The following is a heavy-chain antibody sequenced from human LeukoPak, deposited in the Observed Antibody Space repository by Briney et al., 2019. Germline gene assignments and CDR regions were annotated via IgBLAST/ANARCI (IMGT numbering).Heavy chain of an antibody. CDR2: IIPIFGTA. CDR3: ARGYCSDNACYSISFDY. J-gene: IGHJ4*02. D-gene: IGHD2-15*01. Sequence: RASVKVSCTASGGTFSSYAISWVRQAPGQGLEWMGGIIPIFGTANYAQKFQGRVTITADESTSTAYMELSSLRSEDTALYYCARGYCSDNACYSISFDYWGQGTLVLVSS. V-gene: IGHV1-69*13. CDR1: GGTFSSYA.